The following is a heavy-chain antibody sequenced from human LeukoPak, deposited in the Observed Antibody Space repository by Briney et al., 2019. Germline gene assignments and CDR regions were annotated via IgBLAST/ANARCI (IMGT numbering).Heavy chain of an antibody. J-gene: IGHJ4*02. D-gene: IGHD4-23*01. Sequence: PGGSLRLSCAASGFTFNNYPMSWVRQAPGKGLEWISVISGSSVDIAYAEYVKGRFTIFGDNSRNTLYLQMNSLRAEDTAVYYCAKTIWVSRGNYYDYWGQGTLVTVSS. CDR3: AKTIWVSRGNYYDY. CDR1: GFTFNNYP. CDR2: ISGSSVDI. V-gene: IGHV3-23*01.